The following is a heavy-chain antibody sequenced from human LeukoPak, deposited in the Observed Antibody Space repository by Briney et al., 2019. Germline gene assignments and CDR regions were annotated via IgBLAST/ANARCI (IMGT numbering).Heavy chain of an antibody. CDR1: GYTFTGYY. CDR3: ARGRYCSSTSCPEDY. D-gene: IGHD2-2*01. J-gene: IGHJ4*02. V-gene: IGHV1-2*02. CDR2: INPNSGGT. Sequence: ASVKVSCKASGYTFTGYYMHWLRQAPGQGLEWMGWINPNSGGTKYAQKFQGKVTMTRDTSISTAYMELSRLRSDDTAVYYCARGRYCSSTSCPEDYWGQGTLVTVSS.